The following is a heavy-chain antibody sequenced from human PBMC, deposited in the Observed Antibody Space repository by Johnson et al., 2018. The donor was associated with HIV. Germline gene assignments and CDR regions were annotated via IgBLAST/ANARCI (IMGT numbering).Heavy chain of an antibody. CDR3: AKSHYSSSWIDAFDI. CDR1: GFTFSDYY. V-gene: IGHV3-11*01. D-gene: IGHD6-13*01. J-gene: IGHJ3*02. CDR2: ISSSGSTI. Sequence: QVQLVESGGGLVQPGGSLRLSCAASGFTFSDYYMSWIRQAPGKGLEWVSYISSSGSTIYYADSVKGRFTISRDNSKNTVYLQMNSLRAEDTAVYYCAKSHYSSSWIDAFDIWGQGTMVTVSS.